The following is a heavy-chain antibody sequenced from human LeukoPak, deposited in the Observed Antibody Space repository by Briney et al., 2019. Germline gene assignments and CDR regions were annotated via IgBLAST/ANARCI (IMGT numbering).Heavy chain of an antibody. D-gene: IGHD3-10*01. Sequence: ASETLSLTCTVSGGSISRYYWSWIRQSPGRGLELIAYIYYSGTTNYNPSLKSRVTMSVDTSKSQFSLKLSSVTAVDTAVYYCARKVTGSGSYYRFFDLWGRGTLVTVSA. J-gene: IGHJ2*01. CDR3: ARKVTGSGSYYRFFDL. V-gene: IGHV4-59*12. CDR1: GGSISRYY. CDR2: IYYSGTT.